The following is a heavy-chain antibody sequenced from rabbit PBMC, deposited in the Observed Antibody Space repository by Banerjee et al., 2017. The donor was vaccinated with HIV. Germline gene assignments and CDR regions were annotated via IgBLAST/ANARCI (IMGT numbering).Heavy chain of an antibody. J-gene: IGHJ4*01. D-gene: IGHD4-1*01. CDR3: ARDLAGVIGWNFNL. V-gene: IGHV1S45*01. CDR2: IYAGTSATT. CDR1: GFSFSNKYV. Sequence: QEQLEESGGDLVKPEGSLTLTCTASGFSFSNKYVMCWVRQAPGKGLEWIACIYAGTSATTVYASWAKGRFTISKTSSTTVTLQMTSLTAADTASYFCARDLAGVIGWNFNLWGPGTLVTVS.